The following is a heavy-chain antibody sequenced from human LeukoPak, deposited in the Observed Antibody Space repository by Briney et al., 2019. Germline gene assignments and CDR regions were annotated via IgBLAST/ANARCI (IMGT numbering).Heavy chain of an antibody. Sequence: SETLSLTCIVSGGSISSGGYYWSWIRQHPGKGLEWIGYIYYSGSTYFNPSLKSRVTISVDTSKNQFSLKLRSVTAADAAVYYCVRQGDGYCTSTNCLFSFDYWGQGTLVTVSS. V-gene: IGHV4-31*03. J-gene: IGHJ4*02. CDR1: GGSISSGGYY. CDR3: VRQGDGYCTSTNCLFSFDY. D-gene: IGHD2-2*03. CDR2: IYYSGST.